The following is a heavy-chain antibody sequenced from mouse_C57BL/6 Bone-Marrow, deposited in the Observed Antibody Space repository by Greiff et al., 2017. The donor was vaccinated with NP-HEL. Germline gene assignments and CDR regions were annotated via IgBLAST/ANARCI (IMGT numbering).Heavy chain of an antibody. CDR2: ILPGSGST. Sequence: VQLQQSGAELMKPGASVKLSCKATGYTFTGYWIEWVKQRPGHGLEWIGEILPGSGSTNYNEKFKGKATLTADTSANTAYMQLSSMTTEDSAIYYCARRGGYYYGSCYHHWYFDVWGTGTAVTVSS. CDR1: GYTFTGYW. J-gene: IGHJ1*03. V-gene: IGHV1-9*01. D-gene: IGHD1-1*01. CDR3: ARRGGYYYGSCYHHWYFDV.